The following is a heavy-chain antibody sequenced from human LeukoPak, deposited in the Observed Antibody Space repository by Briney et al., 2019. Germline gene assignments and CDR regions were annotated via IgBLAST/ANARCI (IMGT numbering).Heavy chain of an antibody. J-gene: IGHJ6*02. CDR3: ARVLPYYYGMDV. CDR1: GASISDYY. CDR2: IYTSGST. Sequence: SETLSLTCTVSGASISDYYWSWIRQPAGKGLECIGRIYTSGSTNYNPSLKSRITLSVDTSKNQFSLKLSSVTAADTAMYYCARVLPYYYGMDVWGQGTTVTVSS. V-gene: IGHV4-4*07.